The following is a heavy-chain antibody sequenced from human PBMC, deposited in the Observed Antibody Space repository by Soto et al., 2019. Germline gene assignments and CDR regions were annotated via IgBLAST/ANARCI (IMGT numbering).Heavy chain of an antibody. Sequence: SETLSLTCTVSGGSISSGGYYWSWIRQHPGKGLEWIGYIYYSGSTYYNPSLKSRVTISVDTSKNQFSLKLSSVTAADTAVYYCASYNWNDEGILGFDYWGQGTLVTVSS. CDR1: GGSISSGGYY. CDR3: ASYNWNDEGILGFDY. CDR2: IYYSGST. V-gene: IGHV4-31*02. D-gene: IGHD1-20*01. J-gene: IGHJ4*02.